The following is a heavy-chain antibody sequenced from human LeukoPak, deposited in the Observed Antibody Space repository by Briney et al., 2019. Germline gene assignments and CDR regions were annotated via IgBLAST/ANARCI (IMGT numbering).Heavy chain of an antibody. D-gene: IGHD1-7*01. CDR2: ISSSSSTI. CDR1: GFTFSSYS. V-gene: IGHV3-48*01. Sequence: GGSLRLSCAASGFTFSSYSMNWVRQAPGKGLEWVSYISSSSSTIYYADSVKGRFTISRDNAKNSLYLQMNSLRAEDTAVYYCARESYNWNYHYWGQGTLVTVSS. J-gene: IGHJ4*02. CDR3: ARESYNWNYHY.